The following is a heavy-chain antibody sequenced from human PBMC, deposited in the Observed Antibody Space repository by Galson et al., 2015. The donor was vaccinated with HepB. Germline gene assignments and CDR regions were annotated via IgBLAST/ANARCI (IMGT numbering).Heavy chain of an antibody. J-gene: IGHJ5*02. V-gene: IGHV3-7*03. D-gene: IGHD3-22*01. CDR3: ARDRSAYYDIWFDP. CDR1: GFTFSSYW. Sequence: SLRLSCAASGFTFSSYWMSWVRQAPGKGLEWVANIKQDGSEKYYVDSVKGRFTISRDNAKNSLYLQMNSLRAEDTAVYYCARDRSAYYDIWFDPWGQGTLVTVSS. CDR2: IKQDGSEK.